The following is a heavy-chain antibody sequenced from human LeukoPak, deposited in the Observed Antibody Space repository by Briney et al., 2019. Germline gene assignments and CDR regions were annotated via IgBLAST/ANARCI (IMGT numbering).Heavy chain of an antibody. CDR1: GPTLSSHA. CDR3: YVSGWTEDIDN. CDR2: ISDNGGMT. V-gene: IGHV3-64D*06. J-gene: IGHJ4*02. Sequence: GRSLRLSCSAAGPTLSSHAMHWVRQAPGKGLEYVSAISDNGGMTFYADSVKGRFTISRDNSKNTLYLQMSSLRGEDTAVYYCYVSGWTEDIDNWGQGTLVTVSS. D-gene: IGHD6-19*01.